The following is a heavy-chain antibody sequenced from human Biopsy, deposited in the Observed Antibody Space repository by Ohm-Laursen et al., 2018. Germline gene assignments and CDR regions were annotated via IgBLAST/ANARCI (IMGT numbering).Heavy chain of an antibody. Sequence: ASVKVSCKASGYTFTGYYLHWVRQAPGQGLEWMGRINPNNDNTAYAQKFQGRITMTKDTSTSTVYMDLSSLTFDDSAVYYCARGPRGLVVITTTALYFDYWGQGNLVTVSS. CDR3: ARGPRGLVVITTTALYFDY. J-gene: IGHJ4*02. CDR1: GYTFTGYY. D-gene: IGHD3-22*01. CDR2: INPNNDNT. V-gene: IGHV1-46*01.